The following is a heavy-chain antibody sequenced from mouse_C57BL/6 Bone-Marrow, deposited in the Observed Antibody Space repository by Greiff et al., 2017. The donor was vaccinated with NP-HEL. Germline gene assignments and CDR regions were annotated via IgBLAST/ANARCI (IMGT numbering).Heavy chain of an antibody. V-gene: IGHV5-15*01. CDR2: ISTLAYSI. CDR1: GFTFSDYG. D-gene: IGHD2-2*01. CDR3: AREGYDEGFDY. J-gene: IGHJ2*01. Sequence: EVQLQESGGGLVQPGGSLKLSCAASGFTFSDYGMAWVRQAPRQGPEWVAFISTLAYSIYYADTVTGRFTFTRENAKNTLYLEMSSLRSEDTAMYYCAREGYDEGFDYWGQGTTLTVSS.